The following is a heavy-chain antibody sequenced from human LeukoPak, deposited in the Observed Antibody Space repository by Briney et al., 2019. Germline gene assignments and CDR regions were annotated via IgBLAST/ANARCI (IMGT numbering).Heavy chain of an antibody. CDR3: ARDLSPWQRRAGFYYYDSSGYYSHDDY. J-gene: IGHJ4*02. CDR2: ISSSSSYI. D-gene: IGHD3-22*01. V-gene: IGHV3-21*01. CDR1: GFTFSSYS. Sequence: KPGGSLRLSCAASGFTFSSYSMNWVRQAPGKGLEWVSSISSSSSYIYYADSVKGRFTISRDNAKNSLYLQMNSLRAEDTAVYYCARDLSPWQRRAGFYYYDSSGYYSHDDYWGQGTLVTVSS.